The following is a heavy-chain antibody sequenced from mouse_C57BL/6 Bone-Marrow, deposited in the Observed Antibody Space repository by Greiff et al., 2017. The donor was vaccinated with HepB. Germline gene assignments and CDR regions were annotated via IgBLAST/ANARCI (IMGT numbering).Heavy chain of an antibody. D-gene: IGHD1-1*01. V-gene: IGHV14-4*01. CDR2: IDPENGDT. Sequence: EVKLLESGAELVRPGASVKLSCTASGFNIKDDYMHWVKQRPEQGLEWIGWIDPENGDTEYASKFQGKATITADTSSNTAYLQLSSLTSEDTAVYYCTTDGSSYYFDYWGQGTTLTVSS. CDR3: TTDGSSYYFDY. CDR1: GFNIKDDY. J-gene: IGHJ2*01.